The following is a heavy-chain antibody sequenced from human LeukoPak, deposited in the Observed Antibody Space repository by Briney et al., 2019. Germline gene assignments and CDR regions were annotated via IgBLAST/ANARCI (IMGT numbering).Heavy chain of an antibody. CDR3: ARVVHSGGDY. J-gene: IGHJ4*02. V-gene: IGHV1-2*02. Sequence: ASGKVSCKASGYTFTGYYMHWVRQAPGQGLEWMGWINPNSGGTNYAQKFQGRVTMTRDTSISTAYMELSSLRSDDTAVYYCARVVHSGGDYWGQGTLVTVSS. D-gene: IGHD3-10*01. CDR2: INPNSGGT. CDR1: GYTFTGYY.